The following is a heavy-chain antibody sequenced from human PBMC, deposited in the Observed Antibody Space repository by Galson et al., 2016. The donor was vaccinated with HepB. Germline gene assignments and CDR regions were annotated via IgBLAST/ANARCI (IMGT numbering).Heavy chain of an antibody. D-gene: IGHD1-26*01. CDR3: ARECGVWAADTLDI. V-gene: IGHV1-18*01. J-gene: IGHJ3*02. CDR1: GYTFTKYG. CDR2: ISAYNGNT. Sequence: SVKVSCKASGYTFTKYGFSWVRQAPGQGLEWMGRISAYNGNTNYAQNFQGRVTMTTDTSTSTAYVELRSLRSDDTAIYYCARECGVWAADTLDIWGQGTMVTVSS.